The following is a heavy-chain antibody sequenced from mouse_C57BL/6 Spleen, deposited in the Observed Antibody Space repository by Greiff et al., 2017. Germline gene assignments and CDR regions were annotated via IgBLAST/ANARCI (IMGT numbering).Heavy chain of an antibody. CDR1: GYTFTSYW. CDR2: IYPSASET. Sequence: VQLQQPGAELVRPGSSVKLSCKASGYTFTSYWMDWVKQRPGQGLEWIGNIYPSASETHYNQKFKDKATLTVDKSSSTAYMQLSSLTSEDSAVYYCARVGTTMVTTRDYYAMDYWGQGTSVTVSS. CDR3: ARVGTTMVTTRDYYAMDY. D-gene: IGHD2-2*01. J-gene: IGHJ4*01. V-gene: IGHV1-61*01.